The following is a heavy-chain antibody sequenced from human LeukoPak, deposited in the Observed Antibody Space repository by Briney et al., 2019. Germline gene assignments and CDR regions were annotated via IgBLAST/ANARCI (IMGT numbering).Heavy chain of an antibody. CDR2: ISWNSVTI. V-gene: IGHV3-9*01. CDR3: AKDSSSSGWRNAEFES. J-gene: IGHJ4*02. D-gene: IGHD6-19*01. CDR1: GFPFYDYA. Sequence: GGSLRLSCAASGFPFYDYAMHWVRQAPGKGLEWVSSISWNSVTISYADSVKGRFTISRDNAEKTLYLQMNSLRPEDTAFYYCAKDSSSSGWRNAEFESWGQGTLVTVSS.